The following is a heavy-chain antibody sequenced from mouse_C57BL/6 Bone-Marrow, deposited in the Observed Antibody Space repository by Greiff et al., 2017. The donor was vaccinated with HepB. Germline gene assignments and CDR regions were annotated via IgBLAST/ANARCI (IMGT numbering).Heavy chain of an antibody. D-gene: IGHD1-1*01. J-gene: IGHJ4*01. Sequence: VKLMEPGAELVKPGASVKMSCKASGYTFTSYWITWVKQRPGQGLEWIGDIYPGSGSTNYNEKFKSKATLTVDTSSSTAYMQLSSLTSEDSAVYYCARGGPYYYGSSMDYWGQGTSVTVSS. CDR2: IYPGSGST. CDR3: ARGGPYYYGSSMDY. V-gene: IGHV1-55*01. CDR1: GYTFTSYW.